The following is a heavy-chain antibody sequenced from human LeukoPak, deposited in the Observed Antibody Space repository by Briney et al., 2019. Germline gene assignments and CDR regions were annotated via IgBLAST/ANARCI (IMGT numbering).Heavy chain of an antibody. CDR2: IKQDGSEK. Sequence: GGSLRLSCAASGFTFSTYYMNWVRQAPGKGLEWVANIKQDGSEKYYVDSVKGRFTISRDNAKNSLYLQMNSLRAEDTAVYYCARDQNTDFWSGYYTNYFDYWGQGTLVTVSS. V-gene: IGHV3-7*01. CDR3: ARDQNTDFWSGYYTNYFDY. CDR1: GFTFSTYY. J-gene: IGHJ4*02. D-gene: IGHD3-3*01.